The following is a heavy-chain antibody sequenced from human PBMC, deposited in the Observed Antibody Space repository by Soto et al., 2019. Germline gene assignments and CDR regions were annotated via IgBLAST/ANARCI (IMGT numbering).Heavy chain of an antibody. CDR1: GFTFSSYG. CDR2: ISYDGSNK. J-gene: IGHJ4*02. V-gene: IGHV3-30*18. D-gene: IGHD6-13*01. CDR3: AKDNPLYGSSWYVEWYFDY. Sequence: QVQLVESGGGVVQPGRSLRLSCAASGFTFSSYGMHWVRQAPGKGLEWVAVISYDGSNKYYADSVKGRFTISRDNSKNTLYLQMNSLRAEDTAVYYCAKDNPLYGSSWYVEWYFDYWGQGTLVTVSS.